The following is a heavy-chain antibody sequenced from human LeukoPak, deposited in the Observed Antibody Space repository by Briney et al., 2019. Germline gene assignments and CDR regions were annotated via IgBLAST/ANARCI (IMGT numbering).Heavy chain of an antibody. J-gene: IGHJ3*02. D-gene: IGHD3-16*02. Sequence: PGGSLRLSCVASGFTLSSYAMSWVRQAPGKGLEWVSFISGSGGSTYYTDSVKGRFTISRDNAKNTLYLQMNSLRAEDTAVYYCASPWDDYVWGSYRDAFDIWGQGTMVTVSS. CDR3: ASPWDDYVWGSYRDAFDI. CDR2: ISGSGGST. CDR1: GFTLSSYA. V-gene: IGHV3-23*01.